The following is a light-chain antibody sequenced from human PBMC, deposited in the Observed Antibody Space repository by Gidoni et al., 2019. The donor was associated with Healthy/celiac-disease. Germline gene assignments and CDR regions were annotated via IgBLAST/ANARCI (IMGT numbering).Light chain of an antibody. CDR3: CSYAGSSTV. CDR2: EVS. Sequence: QSALPQPASVSVSPGQSITISCTGTSSEVGSYNLVSWYQQHPGKAPKRMIYEVSKRPSGVSNRFSGSKSGNTASLTSSGLQAEDEADDYCCSYAGSSTVFGGGTKLTVL. CDR1: SSEVGSYNL. J-gene: IGLJ3*02. V-gene: IGLV2-23*02.